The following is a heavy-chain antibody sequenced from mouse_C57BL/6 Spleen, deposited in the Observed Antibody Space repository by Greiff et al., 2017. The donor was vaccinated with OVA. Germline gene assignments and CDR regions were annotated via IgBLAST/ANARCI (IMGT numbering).Heavy chain of an antibody. V-gene: IGHV1-59*01. D-gene: IGHD2-4*01. CDR1: GYTFTSYW. Sequence: VQLQQPGAELVRPGTSVKLSCKASGYTFTSYWMHWVKQRPGQGLEWIGVIDPSDSYTNYNQKFKGKATLTVDTSSSTAYMQLSSLTSEDSAVYYCAIIYYDYSAWFAYWGQGTLVTVSA. J-gene: IGHJ3*01. CDR3: AIIYYDYSAWFAY. CDR2: IDPSDSYT.